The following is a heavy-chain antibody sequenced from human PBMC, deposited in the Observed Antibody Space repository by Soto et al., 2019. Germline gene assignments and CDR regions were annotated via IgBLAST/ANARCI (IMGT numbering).Heavy chain of an antibody. J-gene: IGHJ5*02. CDR2: INAGNGNT. V-gene: IGHV1-3*01. D-gene: IGHD3-16*01. CDR3: ARDLHDYVSFRFDP. Sequence: GASVKVSCKASGYTFTSYAIHWVRQAPGQRLEWMGWINAGNGNTKYSQKFQGRVTITRDTSASTAYMELSSLRSEDTAVYYCARDLHDYVSFRFDPWGQGTLVTVSS. CDR1: GYTFTSYA.